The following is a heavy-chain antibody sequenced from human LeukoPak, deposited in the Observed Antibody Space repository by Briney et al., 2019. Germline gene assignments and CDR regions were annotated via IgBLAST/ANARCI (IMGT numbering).Heavy chain of an antibody. CDR1: GGSFSGYY. CDR3: ARGNYYYYYMDV. CDR2: INHSGST. V-gene: IGHV4-34*01. Sequence: SETLSLTCAVYGGSFSGYYWSWIRQPPGKGLEWIGEINHSGSTYHNPSLKSRVTISVDTSKNQFSLKLSSVTAADTAVYYCARGNYYYYYMDVWGKGTTVTVSS. J-gene: IGHJ6*03.